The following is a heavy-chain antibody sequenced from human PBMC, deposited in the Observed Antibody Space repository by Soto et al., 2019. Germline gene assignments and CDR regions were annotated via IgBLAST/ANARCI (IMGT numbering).Heavy chain of an antibody. CDR1: GGTFSSYA. CDR3: ARGDSTDCSNGVCSFFYNHDMDV. D-gene: IGHD2-8*01. Sequence: ASVKVSCKASGGTFSSYAISWVRQAPGQGLEWMGGIIPIFGTANYAQKVQGWFTMTTDTSISTASMELTRLTSDDTAIYYCARGDSTDCSNGVCSFFYNHDMDVWGQGTTVTVSS. CDR2: IIPIFGTA. V-gene: IGHV1-69*05. J-gene: IGHJ6*02.